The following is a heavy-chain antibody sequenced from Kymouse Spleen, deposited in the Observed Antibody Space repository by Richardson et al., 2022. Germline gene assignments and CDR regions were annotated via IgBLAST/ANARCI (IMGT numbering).Heavy chain of an antibody. CDR2: IYYSGST. V-gene: IGHV4-39*01. Sequence: QLQLQESGPGLVKPSETLSLTCTVSGGSISSSSYYWGWIRQPPGKGLEWIGSIYYSGSTYYNPSLKSRVTISVDTSKNQFSLKLSSVTAADTAVYYCARRIVGARGYYYYYGMDVWGQGTTVTVSS. D-gene: IGHD1-26*01. CDR3: ARRIVGARGYYYYYGMDV. J-gene: IGHJ6*02. CDR1: GGSISSSSYY.